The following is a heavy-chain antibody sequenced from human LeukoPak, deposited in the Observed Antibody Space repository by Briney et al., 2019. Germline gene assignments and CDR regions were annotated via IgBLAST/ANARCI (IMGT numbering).Heavy chain of an antibody. V-gene: IGHV3-11*01. J-gene: IGHJ6*02. CDR3: ASGRFGELLGFYYYGMDV. CDR1: GFTFSDYY. CDR2: ISSGASTI. Sequence: GGSLRLSCAASGFTFSDYYMSWIRQAPGKGLEWVSYISSGASTIYYADSVKGRFTISRDNAKNSLYLQMNSLRAEDTAVYYCASGRFGELLGFYYYGMDVWGQGTTVIVSS. D-gene: IGHD3-10*01.